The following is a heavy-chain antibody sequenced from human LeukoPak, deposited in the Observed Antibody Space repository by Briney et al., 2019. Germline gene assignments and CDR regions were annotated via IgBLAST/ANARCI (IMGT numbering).Heavy chain of an antibody. V-gene: IGHV3-30*02. CDR1: GFIFSSYG. J-gene: IGHJ4*02. CDR3: AKLLSNSGRFLY. CDR2: IRNDGSNK. Sequence: AGSLRLSCAASGFIFSSYGMHWVRQAPGKGLEWVAFIRNDGSNKYYADSVKGRFTISRDNSKNTLYLQMNSLRAEDTAVYYCAKLLSNSGRFLYWGQGTLVTVSS. D-gene: IGHD4-23*01.